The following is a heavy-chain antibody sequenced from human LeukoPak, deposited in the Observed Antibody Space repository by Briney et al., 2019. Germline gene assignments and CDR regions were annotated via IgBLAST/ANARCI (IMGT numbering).Heavy chain of an antibody. V-gene: IGHV3-15*01. Sequence: GGSLRLSCAASGFTFRNASMSWVRQAPGKGLEWVGRIKSKTDGGTTDYAAPVKGRFIISRDDSKNTLYLQMNSLKTEDTAVYYCTTVSTRFLGDYYYYMDVWGKGTTVTVSS. CDR2: IKSKTDGGTT. J-gene: IGHJ6*03. CDR1: GFTFRNAS. D-gene: IGHD2-2*01. CDR3: TTVSTRFLGDYYYYMDV.